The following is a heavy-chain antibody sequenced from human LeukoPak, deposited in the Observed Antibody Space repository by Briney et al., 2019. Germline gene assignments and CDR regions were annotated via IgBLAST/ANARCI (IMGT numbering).Heavy chain of an antibody. CDR2: IHHSGTT. V-gene: IGHV4-39*01. J-gene: IGHJ4*02. CDR3: ARRYGSGSYADY. CDR1: GGSISSSSYY. Sequence: PSETLSLTCTVSGGSISSSSYYWDWIRQPPGKGLEWVGSIHHSGTTYYNPSLKSRVTISVDTSKNQFSLKLSSVTAAYTAVYHCARRYGSGSYADYWGQGTLVTVSP. D-gene: IGHD1-26*01.